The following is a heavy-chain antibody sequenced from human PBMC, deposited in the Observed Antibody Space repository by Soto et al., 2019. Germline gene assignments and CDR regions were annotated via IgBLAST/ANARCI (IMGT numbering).Heavy chain of an antibody. Sequence: QVQLVQSGAEVKKPGSSVKVSCKASGGTFSSYAISWVRQAPGQALEWIGGFIPVFGTENYAQKCQGRVTITADETTSNDYMELISLKLEDTAVYYCARGQYYYDSSCYYPRPIDYWGQGTLVTVSS. CDR2: FIPVFGTE. V-gene: IGHV1-69*01. J-gene: IGHJ4*02. CDR3: ARGQYYYDSSCYYPRPIDY. CDR1: GGTFSSYA. D-gene: IGHD3-22*01.